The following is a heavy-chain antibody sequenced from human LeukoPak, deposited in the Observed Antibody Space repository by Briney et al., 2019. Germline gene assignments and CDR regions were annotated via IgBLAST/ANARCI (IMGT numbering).Heavy chain of an antibody. Sequence: ASVKVSCKASGYTLNSYDINWVRQATGQGLEWMGWMNPNSGNTGYAQKFQGRVTMTKNNSISTAYMELSSLRSEDTAIYYCARALSWTTESYYYMDVWGKGTTVTVSS. CDR2: MNPNSGNT. D-gene: IGHD3/OR15-3a*01. J-gene: IGHJ6*03. CDR3: ARALSWTTESYYYMDV. V-gene: IGHV1-8*01. CDR1: GYTLNSYD.